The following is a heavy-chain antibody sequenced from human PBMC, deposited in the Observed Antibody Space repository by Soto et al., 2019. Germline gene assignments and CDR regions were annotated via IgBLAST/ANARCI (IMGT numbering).Heavy chain of an antibody. J-gene: IGHJ6*02. CDR1: GGTFSSYA. V-gene: IGHV1-69*01. CDR2: IIPIFGTA. Sequence: QVQLVQSGAEVKKPGSSVKVSCKASGGTFSSYAISWVRQAPGQGLEWMGGIIPIFGTANYAQKFQGRVTITADESTSTAYMELSSLRSEDTAVYYCARLRYFDWLSPFYYGMDVWGQGTTVTVSS. D-gene: IGHD3-9*01. CDR3: ARLRYFDWLSPFYYGMDV.